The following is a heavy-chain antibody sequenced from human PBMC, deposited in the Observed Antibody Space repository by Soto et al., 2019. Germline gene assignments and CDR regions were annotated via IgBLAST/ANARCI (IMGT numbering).Heavy chain of an antibody. Sequence: GGSLRLSCAASGFTFDDFAMCWVRQVPGKGLEWISLVNWDGDTTFYADSVKGRFISSRDNSKNSVYLQMNSLRSDDSAIYYCAKGATVTTHYQYYGMDVWGRRTTVTVA. CDR3: AKGATVTTHYQYYGMDV. D-gene: IGHD4-17*01. V-gene: IGHV3-43D*04. J-gene: IGHJ6*02. CDR1: GFTFDDFA. CDR2: VNWDGDTT.